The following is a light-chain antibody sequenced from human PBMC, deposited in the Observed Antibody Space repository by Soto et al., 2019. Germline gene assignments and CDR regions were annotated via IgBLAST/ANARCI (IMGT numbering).Light chain of an antibody. V-gene: IGKV1-5*01. CDR3: QQGT. J-gene: IGKJ1*01. CDR2: DAS. Sequence: IQMTHSPSTLSASVGDRVTFTCRASQSISSWLAWYQQKPGKAPKLLIYDASSLESRVPSRFSASGSGTEFTLTISSLQPDDFATYYCQQGTFGQGTKVDIK. CDR1: QSISSW.